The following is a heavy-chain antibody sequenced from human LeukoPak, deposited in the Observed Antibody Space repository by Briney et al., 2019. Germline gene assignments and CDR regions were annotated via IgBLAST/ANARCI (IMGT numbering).Heavy chain of an antibody. Sequence: GGSLRLSCTGSGFIFNSYGINWVRQAPGKGLEWVAYISSSTSNIFYADSVKGRFTISRDHAKDSVLLQMNSLRVEDTALYFCARDGVMAETPFYFYSWGQGALVTVSS. CDR2: ISSSTSNI. CDR1: GFIFNSYG. D-gene: IGHD2-21*01. J-gene: IGHJ4*02. V-gene: IGHV3-48*01. CDR3: ARDGVMAETPFYFYS.